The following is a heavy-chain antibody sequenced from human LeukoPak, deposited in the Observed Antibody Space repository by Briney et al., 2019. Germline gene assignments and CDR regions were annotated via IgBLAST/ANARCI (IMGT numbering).Heavy chain of an antibody. CDR2: IYHSGST. V-gene: IGHV4-59*01. CDR3: ARVGSPYYFDY. Sequence: SETLSLTCTVSGGSISSYYWSWIRQPPGKGLDWIGYIYHSGSTNYYPSLKSRVTISADTSKNQFSLKVSSVTAADTAMYYCARVGSPYYFDYWGQGTLVTVSS. D-gene: IGHD6-13*01. J-gene: IGHJ4*02. CDR1: GGSISSYY.